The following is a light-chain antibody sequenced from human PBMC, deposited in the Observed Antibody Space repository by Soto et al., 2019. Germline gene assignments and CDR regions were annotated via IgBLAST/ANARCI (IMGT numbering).Light chain of an antibody. J-gene: IGKJ1*01. CDR1: QSVSNSY. Sequence: EIVLTQSPGTLSLSPGERATLSCRASQSVSNSYLAWYQQKPGQGPRLLIYGASSRATGIPDRCSGSGSGTDFTLTISRLEPEDCAVYYWQQYGASPATFGQGTKVDIK. CDR3: QQYGASPAT. CDR2: GAS. V-gene: IGKV3-20*01.